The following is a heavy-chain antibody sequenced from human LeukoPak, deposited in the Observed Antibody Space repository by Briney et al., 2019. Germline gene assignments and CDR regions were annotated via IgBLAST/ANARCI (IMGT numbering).Heavy chain of an antibody. D-gene: IGHD4-17*01. J-gene: IGHJ3*02. V-gene: IGHV4-34*01. Sequence: SETLSLTCAVYGGSFSGYYWSWIRQPLGKGLEWIGEINHSGSTNYNPSLKSRVTISVDTSKNQFSLKLSSVTAADTAVYYCARSVDYGSAFDIWGQGTMVTVSS. CDR1: GGSFSGYY. CDR2: INHSGST. CDR3: ARSVDYGSAFDI.